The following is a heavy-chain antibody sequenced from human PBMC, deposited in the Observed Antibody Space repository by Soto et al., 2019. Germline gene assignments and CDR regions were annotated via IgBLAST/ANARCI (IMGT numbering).Heavy chain of an antibody. CDR3: ARDVNMVYLDY. CDR2: IWDDGSNK. V-gene: IGHV3-33*01. Sequence: QVQLVESGGGVVQPGRSLRLSCAASGFTFSSYGMHWVRQAPGKGLEWVAVIWDDGSNKYYADSVKGRFTISRDNSKNTLYLQMNSPRAEDTAVYYCARDVNMVYLDYWGQGTLVTVSS. D-gene: IGHD2-8*01. CDR1: GFTFSSYG. J-gene: IGHJ4*02.